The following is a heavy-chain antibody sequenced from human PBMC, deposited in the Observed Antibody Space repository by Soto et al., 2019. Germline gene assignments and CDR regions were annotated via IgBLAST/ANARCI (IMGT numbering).Heavy chain of an antibody. J-gene: IGHJ4*02. Sequence: ASVKVSCKASGYTFTSYYMHWVRQAPGQGLEWMGIINPSGGSTSYAQKFQGRVTMTRDTSTSTVYMELSSLRSEDTAVYYCAREEKNYDILTGYYKYFEYWGQGTLVTVSS. D-gene: IGHD3-9*01. V-gene: IGHV1-46*01. CDR2: INPSGGST. CDR3: AREEKNYDILTGYYKYFEY. CDR1: GYTFTSYY.